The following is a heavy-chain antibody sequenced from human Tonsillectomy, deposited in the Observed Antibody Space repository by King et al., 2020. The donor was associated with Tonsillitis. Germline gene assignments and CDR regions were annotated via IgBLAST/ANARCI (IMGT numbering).Heavy chain of an antibody. Sequence: VQLVEAGGGLVQPGGSLRLSCAASEFTFSSYAMSWVRQAPGKGVEWGSAISGCGGSTYYADSVKGPLTISRDNSQNTLFLQMNSLRAEDTAVYYCAKDPDTYYYGSGSYYLYYFDYWGQGTLVTVSS. D-gene: IGHD3-10*01. J-gene: IGHJ4*02. CDR2: ISGCGGST. CDR1: EFTFSSYA. V-gene: IGHV3-23*04. CDR3: AKDPDTYYYGSGSYYLYYFDY.